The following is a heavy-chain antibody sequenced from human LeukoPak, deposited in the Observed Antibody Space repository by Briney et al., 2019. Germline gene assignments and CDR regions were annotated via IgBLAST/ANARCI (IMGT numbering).Heavy chain of an antibody. Sequence: PGGSLRLXCAASGFTFSSYAMSWVRQAPGKGLEWVSAISGSGGSTYYADSVKGRFTISRDNSKNTLYLQMNSLRAEDTAVYYCAKGSRGYYYDSSGYCGDYWGQGTLVTVSS. CDR2: ISGSGGST. D-gene: IGHD3-22*01. V-gene: IGHV3-23*01. CDR1: GFTFSSYA. J-gene: IGHJ4*02. CDR3: AKGSRGYYYDSSGYCGDY.